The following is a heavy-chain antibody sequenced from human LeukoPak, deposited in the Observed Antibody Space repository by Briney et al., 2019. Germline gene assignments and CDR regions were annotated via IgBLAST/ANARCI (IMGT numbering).Heavy chain of an antibody. J-gene: IGHJ4*02. D-gene: IGHD3-9*01. CDR1: GGSISSYY. CDR3: ARGGGRYFDWLLSPPFDY. CDR2: IYYSGST. Sequence: PSETLSLTCTVSGGSISSYYWSWIRQPPGEGLEWIGYIYYSGSTNYNPSLKSRVTISVDTSKNQFSLKLSSVTAADTAVYYCARGGGRYFDWLLSPPFDYWGQGTLVTVSS. V-gene: IGHV4-59*01.